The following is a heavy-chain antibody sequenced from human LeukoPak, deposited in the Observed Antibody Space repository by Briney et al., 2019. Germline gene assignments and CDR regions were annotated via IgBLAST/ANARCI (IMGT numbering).Heavy chain of an antibody. D-gene: IGHD6-19*01. CDR1: GSSIGNYY. Sequence: SETLSLTCTVSGSSIGNYYWSWIRQPPGKGLEWIGYIYYSGSTNYNPSLESRVTISVDTSKNQFSLKLRSVTAADTAVYYCARLGSSGYYSFDYWGQGTLVTVSS. J-gene: IGHJ4*02. V-gene: IGHV4-59*08. CDR3: ARLGSSGYYSFDY. CDR2: IYYSGST.